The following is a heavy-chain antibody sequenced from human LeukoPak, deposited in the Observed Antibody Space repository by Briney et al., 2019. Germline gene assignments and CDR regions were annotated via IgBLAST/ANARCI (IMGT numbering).Heavy chain of an antibody. J-gene: IGHJ4*02. V-gene: IGHV3-30*18. D-gene: IGHD6-13*01. CDR2: ISYDGRNK. Sequence: ERSLRLSCAASRFTFSSYGMHWVRQAPGKGLEWVAVISYDGRNKNYADSVKGRFTISRDNSKNTLYLQMNSLRVEDTAVYHCAKGDSSSWQLDYWGQGTLVTVSS. CDR1: RFTFSSYG. CDR3: AKGDSSSWQLDY.